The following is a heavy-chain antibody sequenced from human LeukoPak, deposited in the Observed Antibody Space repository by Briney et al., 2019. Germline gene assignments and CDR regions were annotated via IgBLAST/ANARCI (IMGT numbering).Heavy chain of an antibody. CDR3: ARGRDLLPTPDFDY. D-gene: IGHD1-26*01. J-gene: IGHJ4*02. V-gene: IGHV3-53*01. CDR1: GFTVSSSY. CDR2: IYSGGST. Sequence: PGGSLRLSCAASGFTVSSSYMSWVRQAPGKGLEWASVIYSGGSTYYADSVKGRFTISRDNSKNTLYLQMNSLRAEDTAVYYCARGRDLLPTPDFDYWGQGTLVTVSS.